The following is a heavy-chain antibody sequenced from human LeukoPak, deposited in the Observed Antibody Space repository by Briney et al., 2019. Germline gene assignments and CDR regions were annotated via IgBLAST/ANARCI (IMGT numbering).Heavy chain of an antibody. J-gene: IGHJ6*03. CDR2: IRYDGSNK. CDR1: GFTFGIYA. CDR3: VRWGRYDNIWGNDDHYYYYTDV. D-gene: IGHD3-16*01. Sequence: GGSLRLSCAASGFTFGIYAMHWVRQAPGKGLEWLAYIRYDGSNKHYADSVKGRFTISRDNSKNTVYLQMNSLGAEDSAVYYCVRWGRYDNIWGNDDHYYYYTDVWGKGTTVTISS. V-gene: IGHV3-30*02.